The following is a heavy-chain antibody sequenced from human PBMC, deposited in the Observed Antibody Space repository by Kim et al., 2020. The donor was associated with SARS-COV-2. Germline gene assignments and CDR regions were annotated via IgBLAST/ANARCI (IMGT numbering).Heavy chain of an antibody. Sequence: SVKVSCKASGGTFSSYAISWVRQAPGQGLEWMGRIIPILGIANYAQKFQGRVTITADKSTSTAYMELSSLRSEDTAVYYCARSNIKVAGSAWFDPWGQGTLVTVSS. CDR3: ARSNIKVAGSAWFDP. CDR1: GGTFSSYA. CDR2: IIPILGIA. D-gene: IGHD6-19*01. J-gene: IGHJ5*02. V-gene: IGHV1-69*04.